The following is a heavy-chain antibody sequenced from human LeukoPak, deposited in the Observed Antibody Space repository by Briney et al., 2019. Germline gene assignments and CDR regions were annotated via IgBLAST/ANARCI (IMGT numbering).Heavy chain of an antibody. CDR1: GGTFSSYA. CDR3: ARDGEMATIYFDY. CDR2: IIPIVGIA. D-gene: IGHD5-24*01. V-gene: IGHV1-69*04. J-gene: IGHJ4*02. Sequence: SVKVSCKASGGTFSSYAISWVRQAPGQGLEWMGTIIPIVGIANYAQKFQGRVTITADKSTSTAYMELSSLRSEDTAVYYCARDGEMATIYFDYWGQGTLVTVS.